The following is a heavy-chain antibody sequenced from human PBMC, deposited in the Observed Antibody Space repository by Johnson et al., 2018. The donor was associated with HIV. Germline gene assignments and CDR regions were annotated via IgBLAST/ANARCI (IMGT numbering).Heavy chain of an antibody. Sequence: QVQLVESGGGVVQPGRSLRLSCAASGFTFSSYGMHWVRQAPGKGLEWVAVIWYDGSNNYYADSVKGRFTISRDNSKNTLYLQMNSLRAEDTAVYYCARVQYFDWFGAFDIWGQGTMVTVSS. V-gene: IGHV3-33*01. CDR3: ARVQYFDWFGAFDI. J-gene: IGHJ3*02. D-gene: IGHD3-9*01. CDR1: GFTFSSYG. CDR2: IWYDGSNN.